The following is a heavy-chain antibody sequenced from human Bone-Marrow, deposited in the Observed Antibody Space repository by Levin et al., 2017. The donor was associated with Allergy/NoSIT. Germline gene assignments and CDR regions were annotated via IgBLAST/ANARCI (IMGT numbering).Heavy chain of an antibody. CDR3: AKTHPWDTPYYFDS. CDR1: GFTFSDCA. CDR2: ISGNGGST. D-gene: IGHD1-26*01. Sequence: GESLKISCAASGFTFSDCAMHWVRQAPGKGLEWVSSISGNGGSTYYADSVRGRFTISRDNPKNTLYLQMNSLRADDAAVYFCAKTHPWDTPYYFDSWGPGTQFIVSS. J-gene: IGHJ4*02. V-gene: IGHV3-23*01.